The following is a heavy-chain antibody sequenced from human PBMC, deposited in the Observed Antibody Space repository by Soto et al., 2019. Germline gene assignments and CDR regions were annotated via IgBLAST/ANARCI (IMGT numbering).Heavy chain of an antibody. J-gene: IGHJ4*02. D-gene: IGHD5-18*01. V-gene: IGHV1-46*01. CDR3: ARVRGRAMALYYFDY. CDR1: GYTFTSYY. Sequence: ASVKVSCEASGYTFTSYYMHWVRQAPGQGLEWMGIINPSGGSTSYAQKFQGRVTMTRDTSTSTVYMELSSLRSEDTAVYYCARVRGRAMALYYFDYWGQGTLVTVSS. CDR2: INPSGGST.